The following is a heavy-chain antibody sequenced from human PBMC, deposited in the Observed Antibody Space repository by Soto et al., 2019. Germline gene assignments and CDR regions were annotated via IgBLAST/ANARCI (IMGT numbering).Heavy chain of an antibody. Sequence: EVQLLESGGGLVQPGGSLRLSCAAAGFTFSSYAMNWVRQAPGKGLEWVSAISGSGGSTYYADSVKGRFTISRDSSKNTLYLQMNSLRAEDTAVYDCAKEVYWSSPSCYYYMDVWGKGTTVTVSS. D-gene: IGHD2-2*01. J-gene: IGHJ6*03. CDR2: ISGSGGST. CDR3: AKEVYWSSPSCYYYMDV. V-gene: IGHV3-23*01. CDR1: GFTFSSYA.